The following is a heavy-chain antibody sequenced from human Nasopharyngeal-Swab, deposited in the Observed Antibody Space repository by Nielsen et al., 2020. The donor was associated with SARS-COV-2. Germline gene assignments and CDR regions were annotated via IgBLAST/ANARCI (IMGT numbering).Heavy chain of an antibody. Sequence: SETLPLTCTVSGGSMNTISYYWGWIRQPPGKGLEWIGNIYNSGSAYNNPSLKSRVSISVDTSKNQFSLKLTSVTAADTAVYFCARGGYDYWFGHPFDPWGQGTLVTVSS. D-gene: IGHD3-3*01. CDR3: ARGGYDYWFGHPFDP. J-gene: IGHJ5*02. CDR2: IYNSGSA. V-gene: IGHV4-39*07. CDR1: GGSMNTISYY.